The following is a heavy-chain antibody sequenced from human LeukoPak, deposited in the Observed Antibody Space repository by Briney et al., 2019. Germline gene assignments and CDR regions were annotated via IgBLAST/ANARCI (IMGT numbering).Heavy chain of an antibody. J-gene: IGHJ4*02. D-gene: IGHD2-21*02. Sequence: KPSETLSLTCNVSGGSISNRAYYWAWIRQPPGKGLEWIGSVFYSGSKYSNPSLESRLTISVDTSKNHFSLRLTSVTAADTAMYYCARDKYTYCGGDCYYFSYWGQGTLVTVSS. CDR1: GGSISNRAYY. V-gene: IGHV4-39*02. CDR2: VFYSGSK. CDR3: ARDKYTYCGGDCYYFSY.